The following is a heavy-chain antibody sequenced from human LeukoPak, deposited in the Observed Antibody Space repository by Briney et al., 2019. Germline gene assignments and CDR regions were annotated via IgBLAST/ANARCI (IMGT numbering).Heavy chain of an antibody. CDR3: ATDNYYDSSGYY. V-gene: IGHV1-24*01. D-gene: IGHD3-22*01. CDR1: GYTLTELS. J-gene: IGHJ4*02. Sequence: ASVKVSCKVSGYTLTELSMRWVRQAPGKGLEWMGGFDPEDGETIYAQKFQGRVTMTEDTSTDTAYMELSSLRSEDTAVYYCATDNYYDSSGYYWGQGTLVTVSS. CDR2: FDPEDGET.